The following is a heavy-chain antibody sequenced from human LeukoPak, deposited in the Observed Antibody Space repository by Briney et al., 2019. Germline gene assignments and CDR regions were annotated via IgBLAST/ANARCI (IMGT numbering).Heavy chain of an antibody. D-gene: IGHD6-19*01. CDR1: GFTFSSYG. CDR3: ARDRRGIAVAGTSFDC. J-gene: IGHJ4*02. CDR2: ISYDGSNK. Sequence: GGSLRLSCAASGFTFSSYGMHWVRQAPGKGLEWVAVISYDGSNKYYADSVKGRFTISRDNSKNTLYLQMNSLRAEDTAVYYCARDRRGIAVAGTSFDCWGQGTLVTVSS. V-gene: IGHV3-30*03.